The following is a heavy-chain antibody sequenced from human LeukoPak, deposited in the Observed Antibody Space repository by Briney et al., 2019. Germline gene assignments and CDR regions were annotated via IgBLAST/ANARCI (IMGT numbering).Heavy chain of an antibody. J-gene: IGHJ6*03. CDR3: ARFAAGGSYYYYMDV. V-gene: IGHV3-48*01. D-gene: IGHD6-25*01. Sequence: PGGPLRLPCPAPGFTFSTYTRNGARNPPGKGLEWVSNIGTSSTTIYYADSVKGRFTISRDNAKNSLYLQMNSLRADDTAVYYCARFAAGGSYYYYMDVWGKGTTVTVSS. CDR2: IGTSSTTI. CDR1: GFTFSTYT.